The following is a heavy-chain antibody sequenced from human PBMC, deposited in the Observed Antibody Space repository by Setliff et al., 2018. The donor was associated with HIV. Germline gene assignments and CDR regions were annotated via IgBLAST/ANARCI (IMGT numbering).Heavy chain of an antibody. CDR1: GGTFSRNA. J-gene: IGHJ6*03. CDR3: ATAGEMATIGYSYYYMGV. V-gene: IGHV1-69*13. D-gene: IGHD3-10*01. Sequence: ASVKVSCKASGGTFSRNAISWVRQAPGQGLEWIGGITPIFGTPKYAQKFQGRVTITADESRSTAYLELSSLRSEDTAAYYCATAGEMATIGYSYYYMGVWGKGTTVTVSS. CDR2: ITPIFGTP.